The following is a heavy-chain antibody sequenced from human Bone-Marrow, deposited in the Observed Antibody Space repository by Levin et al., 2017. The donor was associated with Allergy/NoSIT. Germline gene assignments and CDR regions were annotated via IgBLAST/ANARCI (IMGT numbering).Heavy chain of an antibody. J-gene: IGHJ3*02. V-gene: IGHV1-69*10. CDR2: IIPFLGTP. CDR3: ARVRYCNAGSCYYEPGAFDN. D-gene: IGHD2-15*01. Sequence: SVKVSCKATGGTFSTFAITWVRQAPGQGLEWMGGIIPFLGTPQYAQRFQDRLTITADKATNVAYMELSSLKSEDTAIYLCARVRYCNAGSCYYEPGAFDNWGQGTVVTVSS. CDR1: GGTFSTFA.